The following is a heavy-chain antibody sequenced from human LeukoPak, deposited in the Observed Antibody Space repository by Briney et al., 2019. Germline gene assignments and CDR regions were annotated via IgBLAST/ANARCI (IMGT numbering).Heavy chain of an antibody. V-gene: IGHV4-39*07. CDR3: ARGYGYDSTPFDF. CDR2: ISTSGST. D-gene: IGHD3-22*01. Sequence: MSSETLSLTCTVSGGSISSSSYYWGWIRQPPGKGLEWIGRISTSGSTNYNPSLKSRVTISLDTSKKQFSLKVSSVTAADTAVYYCARGYGYDSTPFDFWGQGTLVTVSS. J-gene: IGHJ4*02. CDR1: GGSISSSSYY.